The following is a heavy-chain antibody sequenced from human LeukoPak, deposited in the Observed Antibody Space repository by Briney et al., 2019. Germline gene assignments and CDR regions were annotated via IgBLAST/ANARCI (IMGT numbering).Heavy chain of an antibody. D-gene: IGHD5-18*01. CDR2: ISSSSSYI. Sequence: GGSLRLSCAASGFTFSSYSMNWVRQAPGQGLEWVSSISSSSSYIYYADSVKGRFTISRDNAKNSLYLQMNSLRAEDTAVYYCARSLYSYGTWALDYWGQGTLVTVSS. CDR1: GFTFSSYS. V-gene: IGHV3-21*01. CDR3: ARSLYSYGTWALDY. J-gene: IGHJ4*02.